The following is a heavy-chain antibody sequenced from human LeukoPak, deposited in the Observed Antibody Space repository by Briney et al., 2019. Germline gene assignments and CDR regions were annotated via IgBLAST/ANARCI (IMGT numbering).Heavy chain of an antibody. Sequence: ASVKVSCKASGYTFTRYYMHWVRQAPGQGLEWMGVINPSGGSTRYAQSFQGRVTLTRDTSTSTFYMGLSSLRSEDTAVYYCARDLEIDGYSYGVFDYWGQGTLLTVSS. D-gene: IGHD5-18*01. V-gene: IGHV1-46*01. J-gene: IGHJ4*02. CDR1: GYTFTRYY. CDR3: ARDLEIDGYSYGVFDY. CDR2: INPSGGST.